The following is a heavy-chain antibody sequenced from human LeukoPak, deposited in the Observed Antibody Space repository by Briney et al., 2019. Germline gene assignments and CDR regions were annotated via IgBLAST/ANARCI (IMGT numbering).Heavy chain of an antibody. Sequence: ASVKVSCKAPGYTFTSYGINWVRQATGQGLEWMGWMNPNSGNTGYAQKFQGRVTMTRNTSISTAYMELSSLRSEDTAVYYCARGRGAYCGGDCSYFDYWGQGTLVTVSS. CDR3: ARGRGAYCGGDCSYFDY. J-gene: IGHJ4*02. CDR1: GYTFTSYG. V-gene: IGHV1-8*01. CDR2: MNPNSGNT. D-gene: IGHD2-21*02.